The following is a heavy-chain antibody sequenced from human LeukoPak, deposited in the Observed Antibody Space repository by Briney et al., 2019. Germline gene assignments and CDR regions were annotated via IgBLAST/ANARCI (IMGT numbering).Heavy chain of an antibody. J-gene: IGHJ4*02. CDR1: GYTFRTYW. Sequence: PGESLKISCKASGYTFRTYWIGWVRHMPGKGLEWMGIIYPGDSDTRYSPSFQGQVTISVDKSISTAYLQWSSLQASDTAMYYCARQAASVVVLITPFYYFDYWGQGTLVTVSS. CDR3: ARQAASVVVLITPFYYFDY. CDR2: IYPGDSDT. V-gene: IGHV5-51*01. D-gene: IGHD3-22*01.